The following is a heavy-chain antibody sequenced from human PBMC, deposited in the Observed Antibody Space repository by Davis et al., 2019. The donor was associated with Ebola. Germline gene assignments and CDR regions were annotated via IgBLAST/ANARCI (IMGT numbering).Heavy chain of an antibody. CDR1: GGTFSSYA. V-gene: IGHV1-46*01. J-gene: IGHJ3*02. Sequence: ASVKVSCKASGGTFSSYAISWVRQAPGQGLEWMGIINPSGGSTSYAQKFQGRVTMTRDTSTSTVYMELSSLRSEDTAVYYCARDGDYDFWSGYSEPAFDIWGQGTMVTVSS. D-gene: IGHD3-3*01. CDR2: INPSGGST. CDR3: ARDGDYDFWSGYSEPAFDI.